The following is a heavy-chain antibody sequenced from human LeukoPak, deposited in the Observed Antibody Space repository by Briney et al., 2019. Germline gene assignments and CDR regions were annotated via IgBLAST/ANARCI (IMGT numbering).Heavy chain of an antibody. CDR1: EFISNNY. J-gene: IGHJ5*02. CDR2: ISGSGGST. CDR3: ARARGLGPAGWFDP. Sequence: GGSLRLSCAASEFISNNYMSWVRQAPGKGLEWVSAISGSGGSTYYADSVKGRFTISRDNSKNTLYLQMNSLRAEDTAVYHCARARGLGPAGWFDPWGQGTLVIVSS. V-gene: IGHV3-23*01. D-gene: IGHD3-10*01.